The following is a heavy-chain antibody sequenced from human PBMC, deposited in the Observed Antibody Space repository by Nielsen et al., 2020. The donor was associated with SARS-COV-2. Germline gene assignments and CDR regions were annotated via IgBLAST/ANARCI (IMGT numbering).Heavy chain of an antibody. CDR1: GGSLSGFQ. D-gene: IGHD3-22*01. CDR2: INHSGDT. V-gene: IGHV4-34*01. Sequence: SETLSLTCVVYGGSLSGFQWKWIRQPPGKGLEWIAQINHSGDTKHNPSLKSRVTISVDTSKNQFSLKLSSVTAADTAVYYCARGRVIVGRVDYFDYWGQGTLVTVSS. CDR3: ARGRVIVGRVDYFDY. J-gene: IGHJ4*02.